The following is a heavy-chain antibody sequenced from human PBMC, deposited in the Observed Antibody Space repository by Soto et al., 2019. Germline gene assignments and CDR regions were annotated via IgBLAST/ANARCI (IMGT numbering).Heavy chain of an antibody. D-gene: IGHD3-22*01. J-gene: IGHJ4*02. V-gene: IGHV3-48*01. CDR2: ISSSSSTI. CDR1: GFTFSSYS. CDR3: ARDSDDSSGYYLLGVYYFDY. Sequence: EVQLVESGGGLVQPGGSLRLSCAASGFTFSSYSRNWVRQAPGKGLEWVSYISSSSSTIYYADSVKGRFTISRDNAKNSLYLQMNSLRAEDTAVYYCARDSDDSSGYYLLGVYYFDYWGQGTLVTVSS.